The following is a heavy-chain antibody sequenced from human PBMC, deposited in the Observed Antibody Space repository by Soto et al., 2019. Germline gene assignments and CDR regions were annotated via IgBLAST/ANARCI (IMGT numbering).Heavy chain of an antibody. CDR2: IIPIFGTA. V-gene: IGHV1-69*13. CDR3: ARGSSVVVVAANYYYSGMDV. D-gene: IGHD2-15*01. Sequence: GASVKVSCKASGGTFSSYATSWVRQAPGQGLEWMGGIIPIFGTANYAQKFQGRVTITADESTSTAYMELSSLRSEDTAVYYCARGSSVVVVAANYYYSGMDVWDQGXTVTVYS. J-gene: IGHJ6*02. CDR1: GGTFSSYA.